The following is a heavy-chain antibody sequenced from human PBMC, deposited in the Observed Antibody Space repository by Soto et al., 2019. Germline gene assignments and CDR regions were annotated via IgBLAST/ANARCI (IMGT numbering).Heavy chain of an antibody. CDR2: IYYSGST. D-gene: IGHD4-17*01. V-gene: IGHV4-59*01. Sequence: SETMPLTCTVSGGYISSYYWSWIRQPPGKGLEWIGYIYYSGSTNYNPSLKSRVTISVDTSKNQFSLKLSSVTAADTAVYYCARRYGASFDYWGQGTLVTVSS. J-gene: IGHJ4*02. CDR3: ARRYGASFDY. CDR1: GGYISSYY.